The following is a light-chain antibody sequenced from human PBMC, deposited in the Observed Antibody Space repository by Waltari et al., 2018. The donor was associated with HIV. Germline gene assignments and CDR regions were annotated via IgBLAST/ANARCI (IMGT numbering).Light chain of an antibody. CDR2: EAY. J-gene: IGLJ3*02. V-gene: IGLV3-10*01. Sequence: SYELPQPPSVSVSPGQTARITCSGVLPSTYPFWYQPQSGQAPGVVIYEAYKRPSGIPEGFSGARSGDMASWTISGAEVEDEGDYYWYSTGSSGGGVCGGGTKLTVL. CDR3: YSTGSSGGGV. CDR1: LPSTY.